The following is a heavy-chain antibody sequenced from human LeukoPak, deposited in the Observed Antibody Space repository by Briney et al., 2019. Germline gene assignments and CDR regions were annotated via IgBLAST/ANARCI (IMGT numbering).Heavy chain of an antibody. CDR2: LNPYSGGT. CDR1: GYTFTSYY. Sequence: GASVKVSCKASGYTFTSYYIHWVRQAPGQGLEWMGWLNPYSGGTNYAQKFQGRVTLTRDTSITTVYMDLSRLTSDDTAVYYCARALTRYSTAWYGYWGQGTLVTVSS. V-gene: IGHV1-2*02. CDR3: ARALTRYSTAWYGY. D-gene: IGHD6-19*01. J-gene: IGHJ4*02.